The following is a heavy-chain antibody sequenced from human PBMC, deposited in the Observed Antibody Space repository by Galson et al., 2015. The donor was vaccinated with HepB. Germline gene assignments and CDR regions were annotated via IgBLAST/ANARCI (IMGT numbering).Heavy chain of an antibody. CDR1: GGSFSGYY. D-gene: IGHD6-13*01. J-gene: IGHJ4*02. Sequence: SETLSLTCAVYGGSFSGYYWSWIRQPPGKGLEWIGEINHSGSTNYNPSLKSRVTISVDTSKNQFSLKLSSVTAADTAVYYCARRGQLGHFYWGQGTLVTVSS. V-gene: IGHV4-34*01. CDR3: ARRGQLGHFY. CDR2: INHSGST.